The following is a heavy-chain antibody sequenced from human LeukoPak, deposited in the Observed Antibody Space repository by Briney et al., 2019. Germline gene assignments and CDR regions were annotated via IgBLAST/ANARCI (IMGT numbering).Heavy chain of an antibody. CDR2: ISSSSSTI. J-gene: IGHJ4*02. CDR3: ARKDLGYYASGSYYRSGEFDY. V-gene: IGHV3-48*01. Sequence: PGGSLRLSCAASGFTFSSYSMNWVRQAPGKGLEWVSYISSSSSTIYYADSVKGRFTISRDNAKNSLYLQMNSLRAEDTAVYYCARKDLGYYASGSYYRSGEFDYWGQGTLVTVSS. CDR1: GFTFSSYS. D-gene: IGHD3-10*01.